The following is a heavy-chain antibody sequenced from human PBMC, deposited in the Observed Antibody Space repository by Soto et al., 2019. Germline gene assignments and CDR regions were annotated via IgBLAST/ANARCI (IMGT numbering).Heavy chain of an antibody. CDR3: ARFFGLYGMDV. V-gene: IGHV1-18*04. Sequence: ASVKVSCKASCYSFSSYTINWVRQAPGQGLEWLGWIRAYNGNTKYVEKLQGRVTMTTDTSTSTAYMELRNLRSDDTAVYYCARFFGLYGMDVWGQGTTVTVSS. J-gene: IGHJ6*02. D-gene: IGHD3-3*01. CDR2: IRAYNGNT. CDR1: CYSFSSYT.